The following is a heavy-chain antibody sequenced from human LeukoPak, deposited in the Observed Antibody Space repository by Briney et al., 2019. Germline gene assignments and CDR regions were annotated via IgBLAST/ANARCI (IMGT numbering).Heavy chain of an antibody. Sequence: ASMKVSCKASGYTFTDYYMHWVRQAPGQGLEWMGWINVNRGGTNYAQRFQGRVTMTRDTSITTAYMELSRLESDDTAVYYCARRYCSSTSCYYFDYWGQVTLVTVSS. CDR1: GYTFTDYY. CDR3: ARRYCSSTSCYYFDY. D-gene: IGHD2-2*01. J-gene: IGHJ4*02. CDR2: INVNRGGT. V-gene: IGHV1-2*02.